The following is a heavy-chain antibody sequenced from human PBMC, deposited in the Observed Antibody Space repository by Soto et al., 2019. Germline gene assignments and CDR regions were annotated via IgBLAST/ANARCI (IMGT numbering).Heavy chain of an antibody. V-gene: IGHV1-69*01. Sequence: QVQLVQSVAEVKKPGSSVKGSCKASGDSFSSYAISWVRQAPGHGLEWMGRIIPIFGTPNYAQRVEGRVTITADESTSTANMKLSNLKSDDTAVYYCATGGNYYEPSAWADWGQGTLVTVSS. CDR3: ATGGNYYEPSAWAD. CDR1: GDSFSSYA. CDR2: IIPIFGTP. D-gene: IGHD3-22*01. J-gene: IGHJ4*02.